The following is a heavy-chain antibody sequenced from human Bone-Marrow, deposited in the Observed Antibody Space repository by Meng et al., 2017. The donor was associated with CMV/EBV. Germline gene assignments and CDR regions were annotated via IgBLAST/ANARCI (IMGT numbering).Heavy chain of an antibody. Sequence: SETLSLTCTVSGGSISSYYWSWIRQPPGKGLEWLGYIYYSGSTNYNPSLKSRVTISVDTSKNQFSLKLSSVTAADTAVYYCARGAYYDSSGYYYHGIAFDIWGQGTMVTVSS. V-gene: IGHV4-59*01. J-gene: IGHJ3*02. D-gene: IGHD3-22*01. CDR1: GGSISSYY. CDR3: ARGAYYDSSGYYYHGIAFDI. CDR2: IYYSGST.